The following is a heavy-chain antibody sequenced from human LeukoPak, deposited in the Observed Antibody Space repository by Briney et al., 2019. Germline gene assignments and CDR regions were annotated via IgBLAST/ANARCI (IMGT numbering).Heavy chain of an antibody. CDR2: IYYSGST. D-gene: IGHD6-13*01. J-gene: IGHJ5*02. V-gene: IGHV4-59*01. CDR1: GGSISSYY. Sequence: SGTLSLTCTVSGGSISSYYWSWIRQPPGKGLEWIGYIYYSGSTNYNPSLKSRVTISVDTSKNQFSLKLSSVTAADTAVYYCARDNGQQLKNNWFDPWGQGTLVTVSS. CDR3: ARDNGQQLKNNWFDP.